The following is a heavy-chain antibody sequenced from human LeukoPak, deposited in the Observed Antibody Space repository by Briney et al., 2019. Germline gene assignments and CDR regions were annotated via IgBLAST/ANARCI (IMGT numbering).Heavy chain of an antibody. J-gene: IGHJ4*02. CDR3: ARGVATTGAKFFDY. V-gene: IGHV1-2*02. D-gene: IGHD6-13*01. CDR1: GYTFSVYY. Sequence: ASVKVSCKASGYTFSVYYIHWLRQAPGQGLEWLGWINPNNGGTLYSQKFQGGVTMSRDTSISAVYMELNRLTTDDTAVYFCARGVATTGAKFFDYWGQGTLVTVPS. CDR2: INPNNGGT.